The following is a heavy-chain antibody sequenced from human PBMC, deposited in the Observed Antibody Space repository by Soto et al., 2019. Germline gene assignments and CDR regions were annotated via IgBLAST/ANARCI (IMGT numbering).Heavy chain of an antibody. CDR2: ISYDGSNK. CDR3: AAYYYDSSGYNYYGMDV. D-gene: IGHD3-22*01. J-gene: IGHJ6*02. V-gene: IGHV3-30*03. Sequence: GGSLRLSCAASGFTFSSYGMHWVRQAPGKGLEWVAVISYDGSNKYYADSVKGRFTISRDNSKNTLYLQMNSLRAEDTAVYYCAAYYYDSSGYNYYGMDVWGQGTTVTVSS. CDR1: GFTFSSYG.